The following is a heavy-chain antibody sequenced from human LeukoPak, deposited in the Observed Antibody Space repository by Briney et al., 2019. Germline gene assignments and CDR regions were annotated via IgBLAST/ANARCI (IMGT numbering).Heavy chain of an antibody. J-gene: IGHJ4*02. Sequence: PGGSLRLSCVASGFTFSNFWMTWVRQAPGKGLEWMATIKQDGSETYYVDSVRGRFTISRDNAKSSLYLQMNSLRAEDTAVYYCARAIGAGSPHYWGQGTLVTVSS. CDR2: IKQDGSET. V-gene: IGHV3-7*01. D-gene: IGHD4/OR15-4a*01. CDR3: ARAIGAGSPHY. CDR1: GFTFSNFW.